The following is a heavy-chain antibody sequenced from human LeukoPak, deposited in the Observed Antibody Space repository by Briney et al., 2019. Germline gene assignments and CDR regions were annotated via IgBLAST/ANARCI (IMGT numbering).Heavy chain of an antibody. J-gene: IGHJ4*02. V-gene: IGHV1-69*06. CDR2: IIPLFGTP. CDR1: GGTFSSYT. Sequence: SVKVSCKASGGTFSSYTISWVRQAPGQGLEWVGGIIPLFGTPDYAQKFQDRLTITADKSTSTAYMELSSLRSEDTAVYYCARASRGYSGYTLNYWGQGTLVTVSS. CDR3: ARASRGYSGYTLNY. D-gene: IGHD5-12*01.